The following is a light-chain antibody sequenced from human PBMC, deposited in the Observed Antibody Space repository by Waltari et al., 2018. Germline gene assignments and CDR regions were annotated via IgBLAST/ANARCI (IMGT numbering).Light chain of an antibody. CDR1: QRLLHSDGKTY. CDR2: EVS. V-gene: IGKV2-29*02. J-gene: IGKJ1*01. Sequence: DIVMTETPLSLSVTPGQPASIPCKCSQRLLHSDGKTYLYWYLQKPGQSPQHLIYEVSSRVSGVPDRFSGSGSGTDFTLKISRVEAEDVGVYYCMQGIHLPWTFGQGTKVEIK. CDR3: MQGIHLPWT.